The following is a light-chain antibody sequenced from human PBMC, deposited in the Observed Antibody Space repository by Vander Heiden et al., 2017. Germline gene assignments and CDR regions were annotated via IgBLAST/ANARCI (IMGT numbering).Light chain of an antibody. CDR1: NIKSKR. CDR2: DDT. J-gene: IGLJ1*01. CDR3: QVWDSATDSQV. V-gene: IGLV3-21*02. Sequence: SYLLPPPPSLSVPPGQTATVTCGGTNIKSKRVHWDQQRPGQAPLLVLYDDTERPSGIPERFSGSTSGNTATLAIRRVEAGDEADYYCQVWDSATDSQVFGSGTFVTVL.